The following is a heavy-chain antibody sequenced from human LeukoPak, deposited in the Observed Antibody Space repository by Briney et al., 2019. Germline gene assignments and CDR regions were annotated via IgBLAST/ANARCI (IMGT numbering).Heavy chain of an antibody. CDR2: INHSGST. CDR1: GGSFSGYY. D-gene: IGHD3-9*01. Sequence: SETLSLTCAVYGGSFSGYYWSWIRQPPGKGLEWIGEINHSGSTNYNPSLKSRVTISVDTSKNQFSLKLSSVTAADTAVYYCAGDLPPSTLRYFDWLLPGHFDYWGQGTLVTVSS. J-gene: IGHJ4*02. V-gene: IGHV4-34*01. CDR3: AGDLPPSTLRYFDWLLPGHFDY.